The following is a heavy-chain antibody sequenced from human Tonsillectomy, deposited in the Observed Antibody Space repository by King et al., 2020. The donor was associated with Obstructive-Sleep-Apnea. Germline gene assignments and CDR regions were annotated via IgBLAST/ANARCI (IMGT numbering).Heavy chain of an antibody. Sequence: VQLVESGGDIIQPEGSLRLSCGGSGFTFTSAWMSWVRQAPVKGLEWVFGIKTTADGVRTDHSEPLKGSCVLYRDDSRNTLYLQLNSLKTEDTAVYYCATDSANLMVRGITTRFDYWGQGTLVTVSS. CDR2: IKTTADGVRT. D-gene: IGHD3-10*01. CDR1: GFTFTSAW. J-gene: IGHJ4*02. V-gene: IGHV3-15*05. CDR3: ATDSANLMVRGITTRFDY.